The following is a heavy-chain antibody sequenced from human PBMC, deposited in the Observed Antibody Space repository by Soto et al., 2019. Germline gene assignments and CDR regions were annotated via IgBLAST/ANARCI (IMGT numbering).Heavy chain of an antibody. V-gene: IGHV3-48*02. CDR2: ISSSSSTI. CDR1: GFTFSSYS. J-gene: IGHJ6*02. Sequence: GGSLRLSCAASGFTFSSYSMNWVRQAPGKGLEWVSSISSSSSTIYYADSVKGRFTISRDNAKNSLYLQMNSLRDEDTAVYYCARVIGYCSGGSCYSYYYGMDVWGQGTTVTVSS. D-gene: IGHD2-15*01. CDR3: ARVIGYCSGGSCYSYYYGMDV.